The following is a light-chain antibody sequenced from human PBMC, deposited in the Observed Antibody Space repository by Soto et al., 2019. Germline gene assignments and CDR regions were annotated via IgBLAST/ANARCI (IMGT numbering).Light chain of an antibody. V-gene: IGKV3-15*01. J-gene: IGKJ2*01. CDR2: GAS. Sequence: ETVMTQSPATLSVSPGESVTLSCRASQSISTNLAWYQQRPGQAPRLLIYGASRRATDIPARFSGSGSRIEFTLTISSLQSEDFAVYYCLQYNNRPLYTFGQGTQLEIK. CDR3: LQYNNRPLYT. CDR1: QSISTN.